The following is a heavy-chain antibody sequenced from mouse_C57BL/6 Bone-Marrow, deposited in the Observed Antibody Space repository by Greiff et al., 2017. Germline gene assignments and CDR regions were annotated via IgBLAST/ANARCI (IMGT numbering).Heavy chain of an antibody. CDR3: ARNFYYYGSSYYAMDY. Sequence: VQVVESGPELVKPGASVKISCKASGYTFTDYYINWVKQRPGQGLEWIGDIYPGSGSTNYNEKFKSKATLTVDTSSSTAYMQLSSLTSEDSAVYYCARNFYYYGSSYYAMDYWGQGTSVTVSS. J-gene: IGHJ4*01. CDR2: IYPGSGST. V-gene: IGHV1-55*01. D-gene: IGHD1-1*01. CDR1: GYTFTDYY.